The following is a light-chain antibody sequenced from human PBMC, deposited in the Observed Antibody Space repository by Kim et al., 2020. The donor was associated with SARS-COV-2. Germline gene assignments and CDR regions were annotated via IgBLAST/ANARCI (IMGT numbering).Light chain of an antibody. Sequence: QSALTQPASVSGSPGQSITISCTGTSSEIGGYNFVYWYQHHPGKAPKLMIYDVTKRPSGVSNRFSGSKSGNTASLTISGLQAEDESDYYCSSFTSSSTVVFGGGTQLTVL. V-gene: IGLV2-14*03. CDR2: DVT. CDR3: SSFTSSSTVV. J-gene: IGLJ2*01. CDR1: SSEIGGYNF.